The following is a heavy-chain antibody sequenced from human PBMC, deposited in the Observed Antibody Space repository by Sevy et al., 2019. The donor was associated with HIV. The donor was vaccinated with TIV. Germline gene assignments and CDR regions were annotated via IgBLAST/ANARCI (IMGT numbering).Heavy chain of an antibody. CDR2: FDPEDGRT. J-gene: IGHJ4*02. CDR3: ATTKDYYDSSGYPFDY. V-gene: IGHV1-24*01. CDR1: GYTLTDFS. Sequence: APVKVSCKLSGYTLTDFSMHWVRQAPGKGLEWVATFDPEDGRTIYAQKFQGRVTMTEDTSTDTAYMELNSLRSDDTAVYYCATTKDYYDSSGYPFDYWGQGTQVTVSS. D-gene: IGHD3-22*01.